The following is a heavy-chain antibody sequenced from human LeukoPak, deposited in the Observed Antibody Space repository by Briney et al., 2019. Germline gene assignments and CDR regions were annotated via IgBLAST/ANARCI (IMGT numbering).Heavy chain of an antibody. CDR1: GYTFTSYD. Sequence: ASVKVSCKASGYTFTSYDINWVRQATGQGLEWMGWMNTNSGNTGYAQKFQGRVTMTRNTSISTAYMELSSLRSEDTAVYYCARPYPRLDDAFDIWGQGTMVTVSS. CDR3: ARPYPRLDDAFDI. V-gene: IGHV1-8*01. CDR2: MNTNSGNT. J-gene: IGHJ3*02. D-gene: IGHD3-16*01.